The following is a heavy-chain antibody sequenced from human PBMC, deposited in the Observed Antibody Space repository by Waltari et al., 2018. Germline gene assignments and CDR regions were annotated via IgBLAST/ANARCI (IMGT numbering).Heavy chain of an antibody. J-gene: IGHJ6*03. Sequence: VRQASGKGLEWVGRIRSKANSYATAYAASVKGRFTISRDDSKNTAYLQMNSLKTEDTAVYYCTRHWETGYDANYYMDVWGKGTTVTVSS. CDR3: TRHWETGYDANYYMDV. CDR2: IRSKANSYAT. D-gene: IGHD1-26*01. V-gene: IGHV3-73*01.